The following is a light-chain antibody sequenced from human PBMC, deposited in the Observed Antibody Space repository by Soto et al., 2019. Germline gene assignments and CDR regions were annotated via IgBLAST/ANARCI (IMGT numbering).Light chain of an antibody. V-gene: IGKV3-15*01. CDR1: QRISST. Sequence: ELAVTQSPAALSVSPGERATLYCKASQRISSTLAWYQHYPGQLPRLLIYGASTRASGIPARFSGSGSGTEFTLTISGLQSEDFALYYCQQYSIWPPYTFGQGTRLEIK. J-gene: IGKJ5*01. CDR2: GAS. CDR3: QQYSIWPPYT.